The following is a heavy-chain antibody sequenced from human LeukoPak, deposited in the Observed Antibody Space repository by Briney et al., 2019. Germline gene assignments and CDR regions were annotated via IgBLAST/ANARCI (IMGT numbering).Heavy chain of an antibody. D-gene: IGHD6-6*01. CDR1: GFTFSSYA. J-gene: IGHJ4*02. V-gene: IGHV3-23*01. Sequence: PGGSLRLSCAASGFTFSSYAMSWVRQAPGKGLEWVSAISGSGGSTYYADSVKGRFTISRDNSKNTLYLQMNSLRAEDTAVYYRAKDPHIRAARPFYFDYWGQGTLVTVSS. CDR2: ISGSGGST. CDR3: AKDPHIRAARPFYFDY.